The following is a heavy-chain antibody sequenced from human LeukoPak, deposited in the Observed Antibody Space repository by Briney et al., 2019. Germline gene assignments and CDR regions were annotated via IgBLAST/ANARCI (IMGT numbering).Heavy chain of an antibody. Sequence: PGGSLRLSCSASGFTLTNYYMSWVRQAPGKGLEWVSIIYSAGNTYYADSVKGRFTISRDNSKNTLYLQMNSLRVEDTAVYYCARAISAPDAFDVWGQGTMVTVSS. J-gene: IGHJ3*01. CDR3: ARAISAPDAFDV. CDR1: GFTLTNYY. CDR2: IYSAGNT. D-gene: IGHD1-26*01. V-gene: IGHV3-53*01.